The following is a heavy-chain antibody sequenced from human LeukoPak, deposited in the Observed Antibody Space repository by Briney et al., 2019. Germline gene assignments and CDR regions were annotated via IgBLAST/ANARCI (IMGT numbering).Heavy chain of an antibody. V-gene: IGHV3-30*18. CDR2: ISYDGSNK. Sequence: GGSLRLSCAASGVTFSSYRMHWLRQATGKALEWVAIISYDGSNKYYADSVTGRYTICKDNSKNPLYVQMYSRRGEDSVLYYCANGGSSWHVNWFDPWGQGTLVTVSS. J-gene: IGHJ5*02. D-gene: IGHD6-13*01. CDR1: GVTFSSYR. CDR3: ANGGSSWHVNWFDP.